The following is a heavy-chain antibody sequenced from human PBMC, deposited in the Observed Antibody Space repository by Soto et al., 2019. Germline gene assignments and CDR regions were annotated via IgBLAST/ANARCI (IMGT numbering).Heavy chain of an antibody. V-gene: IGHV4-39*01. CDR2: IYYSGST. CDR3: ARHLSDDSSGYYYYYGMDV. Sequence: SETLSLTCTVSGGSISSSSYYWGWIRQPPGKGLEWIGSIYYSGSTYYNPSLKSRVTISVDTSKNQFSLKLSSGTAADTAVYYCARHLSDDSSGYYYYYGMDVWGQGTTVTVSS. J-gene: IGHJ6*02. CDR1: GGSISSSSYY. D-gene: IGHD3-22*01.